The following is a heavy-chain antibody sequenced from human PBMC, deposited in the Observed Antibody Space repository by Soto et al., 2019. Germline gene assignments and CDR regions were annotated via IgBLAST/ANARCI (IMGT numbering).Heavy chain of an antibody. J-gene: IGHJ3*02. CDR1: GFTFSSYA. Sequence: PGGSLRLSCAASGFTFSSYAMSWVRQAPGKGLEWVSAISGSSGSIYYADSVKGRFTISRDNAKNSLYLQMNSLRAEDTAVYYCARDGSGGVWLATTPAAFDIWGQGTMVTVSS. CDR3: ARDGSGGVWLATTPAAFDI. V-gene: IGHV3-23*01. D-gene: IGHD3-10*01. CDR2: ISGSSGSI.